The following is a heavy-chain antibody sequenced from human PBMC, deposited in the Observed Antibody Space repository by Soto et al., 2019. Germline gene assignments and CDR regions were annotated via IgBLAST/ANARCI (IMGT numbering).Heavy chain of an antibody. CDR1: GGSISSGGYY. V-gene: IGHV4-31*03. D-gene: IGHD5-18*01. CDR3: ARRDSGYIHGPPHYYYGLDV. Sequence: QVQLQESGPGLVKPSQTLSLTCSVSGGSISSGGYYWCWVRQHPGKGPEWIGYIDYSGSTNYNPSLKSRLSMSVDTSKNHFSLQLTSVTAADTAVYYCARRDSGYIHGPPHYYYGLDVWGQGTTVTVSS. J-gene: IGHJ6*02. CDR2: IDYSGST.